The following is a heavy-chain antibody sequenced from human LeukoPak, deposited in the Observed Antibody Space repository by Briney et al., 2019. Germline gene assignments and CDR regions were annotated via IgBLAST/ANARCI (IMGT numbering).Heavy chain of an antibody. CDR1: GVSIRSYY. D-gene: IGHD1-1*01. J-gene: IGHJ3*02. Sequence: SETLSLTCTVSGVSIRSYYWSWIRQPPGKGLEWIGYFYYSGTTNYNPSLKSRVTISVDTSKNQFSLRVSSATSADTAVYYCARLDPGSARYFESWGQGTVVTVSS. CDR3: ARLDPGSARYFES. CDR2: FYYSGTT. V-gene: IGHV4-59*01.